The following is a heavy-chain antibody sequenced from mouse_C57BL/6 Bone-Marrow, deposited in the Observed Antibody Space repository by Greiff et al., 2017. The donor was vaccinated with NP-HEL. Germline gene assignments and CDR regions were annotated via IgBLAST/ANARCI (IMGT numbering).Heavy chain of an antibody. CDR2: IWSDGST. CDR3: ARHGGYYSNWYFDV. D-gene: IGHD2-5*01. Sequence: VQLQQSGPGLVAPSQSLSITCTVSGFSLTSYGVHWVRQPPGKGLEWLVVIWSDGSTTYNSALKSRLSISKDNSKSQVFLKMNSLQTDDTAMYYCARHGGYYSNWYFDVWGTGTTVTVSS. J-gene: IGHJ1*03. CDR1: GFSLTSYG. V-gene: IGHV2-6-1*01.